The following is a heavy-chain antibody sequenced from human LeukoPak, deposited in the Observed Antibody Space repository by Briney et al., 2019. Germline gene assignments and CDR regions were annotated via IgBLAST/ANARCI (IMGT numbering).Heavy chain of an antibody. D-gene: IGHD2-21*02. J-gene: IGHJ4*02. CDR1: GFTFSTYW. V-gene: IGHV3-7*01. CDR3: ARDLPLPYCGGDCYSY. CDR2: IKQDGSEG. Sequence: GGSLRLSCAASGFTFSTYWMSWVRQAPGKGLEWLANIKQDGSEGYYVDSVKGRFTISRDNAKNSLYLQMNSLRADDTAVYYCARDLPLPYCGGDCYSYWGQGTLVTVSS.